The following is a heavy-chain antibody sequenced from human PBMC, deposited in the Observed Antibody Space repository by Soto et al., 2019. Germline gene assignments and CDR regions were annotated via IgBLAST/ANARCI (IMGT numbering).Heavy chain of an antibody. CDR3: ARDGEVDYDSSGYPLGSYGMDV. J-gene: IGHJ6*02. CDR2: ISSSGSTI. CDR1: GFTFSSYE. Sequence: EVQLVESGGGLVQPGGSLRLSCAASGFTFSSYEMNWVRQAPGKGLEWVSYISSSGSTIYYADSVKGRFTISRDNAKNSLYLQMNSLRAEDTAVYYCARDGEVDYDSSGYPLGSYGMDVWGQGTTVTVSS. V-gene: IGHV3-48*03. D-gene: IGHD3-22*01.